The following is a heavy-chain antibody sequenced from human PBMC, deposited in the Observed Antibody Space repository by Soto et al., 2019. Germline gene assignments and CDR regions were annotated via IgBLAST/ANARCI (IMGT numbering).Heavy chain of an antibody. Sequence: SETLSLTCTVSGGSISSYYWSWIRQPPGKGLEWIGYTHYSGSTNYNPSLKSRVTISVDTSKNQFSLKLSSVTAADTAVYYCARHTTADYGGNSDYWGQGTLVTVSS. J-gene: IGHJ4*02. V-gene: IGHV4-59*08. CDR2: THYSGST. CDR1: GGSISSYY. D-gene: IGHD4-17*01. CDR3: ARHTTADYGGNSDY.